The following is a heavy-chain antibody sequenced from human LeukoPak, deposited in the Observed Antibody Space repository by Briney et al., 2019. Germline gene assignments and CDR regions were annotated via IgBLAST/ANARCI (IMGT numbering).Heavy chain of an antibody. CDR1: GFTFSDYY. D-gene: IGHD2/OR15-2a*01. J-gene: IGHJ6*03. CDR3: ARGISLGYYYYMDV. V-gene: IGHV3-11*04. CDR2: ISSSGSTI. Sequence: PGGSLRLSCAASGFTFSDYYMSWIRQAPGKGLEWVSYISSSGSTIYYADSVKGRFTISRDNAKNSLYLQMNSLRAEGTAVYYCARGISLGYYYYMDVWGKGTTVTVSS.